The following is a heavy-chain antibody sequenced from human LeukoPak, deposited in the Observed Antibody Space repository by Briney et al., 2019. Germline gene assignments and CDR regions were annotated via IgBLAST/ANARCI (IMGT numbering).Heavy chain of an antibody. Sequence: VKGRFTISRDNAKNSLYLQMNSLRAEDTAVYYCARDNTAMAPDYWGQGTLVTVSS. V-gene: IGHV3-7*04. J-gene: IGHJ4*02. D-gene: IGHD5-18*01. CDR3: ARDNTAMAPDY.